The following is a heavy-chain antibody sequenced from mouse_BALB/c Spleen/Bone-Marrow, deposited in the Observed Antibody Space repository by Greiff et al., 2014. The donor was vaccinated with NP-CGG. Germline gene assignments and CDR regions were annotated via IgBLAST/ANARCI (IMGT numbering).Heavy chain of an antibody. D-gene: IGHD2-10*02. J-gene: IGHJ1*01. Sequence: EVQLQQSGPGLVKPGASVKISCKASGYTFTDYNMRWVEQSHGKSLEWIGYIYPYNGGTGYNQKFKSKATLTVDNTSSTAYMELRSLTSEDSAVYYCARSYGNWYFDVWGAGTTVTVSS. CDR3: ARSYGNWYFDV. CDR2: IYPYNGGT. V-gene: IGHV1S29*02. CDR1: GYTFTDYN.